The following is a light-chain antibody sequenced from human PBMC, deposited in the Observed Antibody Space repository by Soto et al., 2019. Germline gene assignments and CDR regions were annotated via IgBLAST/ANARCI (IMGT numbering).Light chain of an antibody. V-gene: IGKV3-11*01. CDR1: QSFRGL. J-gene: IGKJ5*01. CDR3: QQRHMWPIT. CDR2: DAY. Sequence: IVLTQSPVTLSFSPGERATLSCTASQSFRGLLAWYQQKPGQAPRLFSYDAYNWATGIPPRFSGSGSGTEFTLTISSLQPEDSEVYYCQQRHMWPITFGQGTRLEIK.